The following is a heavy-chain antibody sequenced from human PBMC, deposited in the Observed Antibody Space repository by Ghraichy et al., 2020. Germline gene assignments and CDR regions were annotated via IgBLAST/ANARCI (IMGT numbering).Heavy chain of an antibody. V-gene: IGHV4-59*01. CDR2: IYYSGST. J-gene: IGHJ4*02. Sequence: SETLSLTCIVSGGSISSYYWSWIRQPPGKGLEWIGYIYYSGSTKYNPSLKSRVTISVDTSKNQFSLKLSSVTAADTAVYYCARELYYYDSSGPVFDYWGQGTLVTVSS. CDR1: GGSISSYY. CDR3: ARELYYYDSSGPVFDY. D-gene: IGHD3-22*01.